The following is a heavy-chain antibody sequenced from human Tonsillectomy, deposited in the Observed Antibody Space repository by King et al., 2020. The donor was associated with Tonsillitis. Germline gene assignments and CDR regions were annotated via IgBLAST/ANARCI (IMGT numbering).Heavy chain of an antibody. CDR2: IYPGDSDT. CDR1: GYSFTSYW. CDR3: ARSVTIFGESDY. Sequence: QLVQSGAEVKKPGESLKISCKGSGYSFTSYWIGWVRQMPGKGLEWRGIIYPGDSDTRYSPSFQGQVTISADKSTAYLQWSTLKASDTAIYYCARSVTIFGESDYWGQGTLVTVSS. D-gene: IGHD3-3*01. J-gene: IGHJ4*02. V-gene: IGHV5-51*01.